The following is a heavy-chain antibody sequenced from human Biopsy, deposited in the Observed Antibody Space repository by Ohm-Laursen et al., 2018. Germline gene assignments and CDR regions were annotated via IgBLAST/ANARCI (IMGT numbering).Heavy chain of an antibody. CDR2: IWYDGSNE. CDR3: ARDPIVGSKADGMDV. V-gene: IGHV3-33*01. CDR1: GFTFSVYA. J-gene: IGHJ6*02. D-gene: IGHD1-26*01. Sequence: SLRLSCTASGFTFSVYAMHWVRQAPGKGLEWVSIIWYDGSNEYYADSVKGRFTISRDNFKNTVFLQMSSLRAEDTGVYYCARDPIVGSKADGMDVWGQGTTVTVSS.